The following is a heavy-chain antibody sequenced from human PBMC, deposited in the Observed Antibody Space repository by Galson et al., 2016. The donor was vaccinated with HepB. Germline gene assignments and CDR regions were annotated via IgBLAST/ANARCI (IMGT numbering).Heavy chain of an antibody. CDR3: ARHYSSTWPAGLIFDS. Sequence: SVKVSCKASGYTFTSYAISWVRQAPAQALEYLGWIDTSNGNTNYPQKFQDRVTLTTDTSTSTTYMELRSLISDGTAVYYCARHYSSTWPAGLIFDSWGPGTRVTVSS. J-gene: IGHJ4*02. V-gene: IGHV1-18*01. CDR2: IDTSNGNT. D-gene: IGHD6-6*01. CDR1: GYTFTSYA.